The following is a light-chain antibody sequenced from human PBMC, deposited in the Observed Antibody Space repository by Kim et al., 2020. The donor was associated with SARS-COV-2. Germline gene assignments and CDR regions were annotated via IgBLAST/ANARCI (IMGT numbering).Light chain of an antibody. Sequence: QKITISCSGGTSNIGKKTVNWYQQFPGKSPKLLINTDNQRPSGVPDRFSGTRSGSSAFLAINGLQSEDEADYHCATWDDSLNEEVFGGGTQLTVL. CDR1: TSNIGKKT. V-gene: IGLV1-44*01. CDR3: ATWDDSLNEEV. CDR2: TDN. J-gene: IGLJ2*01.